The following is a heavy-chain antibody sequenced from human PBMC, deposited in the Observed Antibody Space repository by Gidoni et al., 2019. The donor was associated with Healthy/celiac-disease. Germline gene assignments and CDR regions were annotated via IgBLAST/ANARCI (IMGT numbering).Heavy chain of an antibody. Sequence: QVQLVQSGAEVKKPGASVKVSCKVSGYPLTELSMHWVRQAPGKGLEWMGGFAPEDGATIYAQKFQGRVTMTEDTSTDTAYMELSSLRSEDTAVYYCATLGGSGQWLVTGLLGYWGQGTLVTVSS. CDR2: FAPEDGAT. D-gene: IGHD6-19*01. V-gene: IGHV1-24*01. J-gene: IGHJ4*02. CDR1: GYPLTELS. CDR3: ATLGGSGQWLVTGLLGY.